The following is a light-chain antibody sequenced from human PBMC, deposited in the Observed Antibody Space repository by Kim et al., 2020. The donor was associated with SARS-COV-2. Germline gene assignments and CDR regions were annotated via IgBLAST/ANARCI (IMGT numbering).Light chain of an antibody. J-gene: IGKJ2*01. CDR1: QSINSW. CDR3: QQYNAYPYT. V-gene: IGKV1-5*01. Sequence: SASVGERVTSPCRASQSINSWLAWYQQKPGKAPKLLIFDASSLESGVPSRFSGSGSGTEFTLTISSLQPDDFATYFCQQYNAYPYTFGQGTKLEI. CDR2: DAS.